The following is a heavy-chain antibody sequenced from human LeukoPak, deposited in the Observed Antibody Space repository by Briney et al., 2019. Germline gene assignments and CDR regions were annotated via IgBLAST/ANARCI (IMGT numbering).Heavy chain of an antibody. J-gene: IGHJ4*02. CDR1: GGSFSDYY. V-gene: IGHV4-34*01. CDR3: ARSWNGDRGSYYLTY. D-gene: IGHD2/OR15-2a*01. CDR2: VNHSGST. Sequence: SETLSLTCAVYGGSFSDYYWTWIRQPPGKGLEWIGEVNHSGSTNHNPSLESRVTISVDTSKNKFSLRLSSVTAADTAVYYCARSWNGDRGSYYLTYWGQGNMVTVSS.